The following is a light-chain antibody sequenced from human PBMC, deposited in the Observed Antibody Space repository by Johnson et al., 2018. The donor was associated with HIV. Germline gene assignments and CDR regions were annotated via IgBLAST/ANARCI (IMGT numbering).Light chain of an antibody. CDR2: DNY. J-gene: IGLJ1*01. CDR1: SSNIGNNY. CDR3: GTWDSSLSAYV. V-gene: IGLV1-51*01. Sequence: QSVLTQPPSVSAAPGQKVTISCSGSSSNIGNNYVAWYQQLPGTAPKLLIYDNYKRPAGIPDRFSGSKSGTSATLGITELQTGDEADYYCGTWDSSLSAYVFGTGTKVTVL.